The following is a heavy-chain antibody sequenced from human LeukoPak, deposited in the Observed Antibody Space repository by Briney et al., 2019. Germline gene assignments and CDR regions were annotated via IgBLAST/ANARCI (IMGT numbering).Heavy chain of an antibody. V-gene: IGHV3-23*01. CDR1: GFTFRSNA. CDR2: ISGTGDSP. CDR3: AKDIGWFDP. J-gene: IGHJ5*02. Sequence: PGGSLRLSCAASGFTFRSNAMNWVRQAPGKGLEWVSAISGTGDSPHYADSVKGRFTISRDNSKNTLYLQMNSLRAEDTAFYYCAKDIGWFDPWGQGTLVTVSS.